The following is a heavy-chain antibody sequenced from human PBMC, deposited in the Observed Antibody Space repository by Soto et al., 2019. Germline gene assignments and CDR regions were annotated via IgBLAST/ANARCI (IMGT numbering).Heavy chain of an antibody. Sequence: PSETLSLTCAVYGGSFSGYYWSWIRQPPGKGLEWIGEINHSGGTNYNPSLKSRVTISVDTSKNQFSLKLSSVTAADTAVYYCARGRGGDIVVVVAARVVLDVWGQGTTVTVSS. V-gene: IGHV4-34*01. CDR1: GGSFSGYY. J-gene: IGHJ6*02. D-gene: IGHD2-15*01. CDR2: INHSGGT. CDR3: ARGRGGDIVVVVAARVVLDV.